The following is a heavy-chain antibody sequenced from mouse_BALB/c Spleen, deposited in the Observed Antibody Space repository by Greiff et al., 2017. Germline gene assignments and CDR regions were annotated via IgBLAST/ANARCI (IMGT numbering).Heavy chain of an antibody. J-gene: IGHJ4*01. CDR1: GFTFSSFG. D-gene: IGHD2-1*01. V-gene: IGHV5-17*02. CDR2: ISSGSSTI. CDR3: ARGYGKTLYYAMDY. Sequence: EVQGVESGGGLVQPGGSRKLSCAASGFTFSSFGMHWVRQAPEKGLEWVAYISSGSSTIYYADTVKGRFTISRDNPKNTLFLQMTSLRSEDTAMYYCARGYGKTLYYAMDYWGQGTSVTVSS.